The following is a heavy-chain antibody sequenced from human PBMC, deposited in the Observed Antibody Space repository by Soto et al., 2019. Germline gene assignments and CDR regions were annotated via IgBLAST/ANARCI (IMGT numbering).Heavy chain of an antibody. CDR1: GGSISSYY. CDR2: IYYSGST. D-gene: IGHD5-12*01. Sequence: QVQLQESGPGLVRPSETLSLTCTVSGGSISSYYWSWIRQPPGKGMEWIGYIYYSGSTNDNPSLKSRVTISVDTSKNQLSLKLSSVTAAETAVYYCARDGEGYNRGPFDYWGQGTLVTVSS. V-gene: IGHV4-59*01. J-gene: IGHJ4*02. CDR3: ARDGEGYNRGPFDY.